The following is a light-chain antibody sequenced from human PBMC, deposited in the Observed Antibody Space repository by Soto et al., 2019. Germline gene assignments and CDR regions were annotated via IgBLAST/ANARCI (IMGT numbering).Light chain of an antibody. CDR1: QCVSSN. V-gene: IGKV3-15*01. J-gene: IGKJ2*02. Sequence: EIVMTQSPATLSVSPGERATLSCRASQCVSSNLAWYQQKPGQAPRLLIYGASTRATGIPARFSGSRSGTEFTLTISSLQSEDFAVYYCQQYNNWPPWTFGQGTKLEIK. CDR3: QQYNNWPPWT. CDR2: GAS.